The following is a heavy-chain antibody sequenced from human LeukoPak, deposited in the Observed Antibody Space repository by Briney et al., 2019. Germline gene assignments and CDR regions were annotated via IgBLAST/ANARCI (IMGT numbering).Heavy chain of an antibody. Sequence: GESLKISCKGSGYSFATYWIGWVRQMPGKGLEWMGIIYPGDSETRYSPSFQGQVTISADKSISTAYVQWSSLKASDTAMYYCGRLNTLNIGGMDVWGQGTTVTVSS. CDR3: GRLNTLNIGGMDV. J-gene: IGHJ6*02. V-gene: IGHV5-51*01. D-gene: IGHD2/OR15-2a*01. CDR2: IYPGDSET. CDR1: GYSFATYW.